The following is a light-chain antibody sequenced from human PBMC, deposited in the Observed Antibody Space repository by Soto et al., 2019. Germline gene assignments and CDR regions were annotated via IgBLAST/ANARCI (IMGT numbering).Light chain of an antibody. CDR3: SSYAGINNLGV. CDR2: EVN. V-gene: IGLV2-8*01. J-gene: IGLJ1*01. Sequence: QSALTQPPSASGAPGQSVTISCTGTSSDVGGYKYVSWYQQHPGKAPILMIFEVNKRPSGVPDRFSGSKSGNTASLTVSGLQAEDEADYYCSSYAGINNLGVFGTGTKLTV. CDR1: SSDVGGYKY.